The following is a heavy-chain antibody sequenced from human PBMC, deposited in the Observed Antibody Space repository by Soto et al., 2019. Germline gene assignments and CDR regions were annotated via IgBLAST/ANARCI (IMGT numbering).Heavy chain of an antibody. V-gene: IGHV1-69*06. J-gene: IGHJ5*02. CDR3: AGTELTTVVKLGPSPSRNWFDP. Sequence: GASVKVSCKASGGTFSSYAISWVRQAPGQGLEWMGGIIPIFSTANYAQKFQGRVTITADKSTSTAYMELSSLRSEDTGVYYCAGTELTTVVKLGPSPSRNWFDPWGQGTLVSVSS. CDR2: IIPIFSTA. CDR1: GGTFSSYA. D-gene: IGHD4-17*01.